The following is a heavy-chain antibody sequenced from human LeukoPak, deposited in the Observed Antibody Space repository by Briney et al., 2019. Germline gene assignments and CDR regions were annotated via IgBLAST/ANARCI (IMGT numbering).Heavy chain of an antibody. CDR2: ISYDGSNK. CDR3: AKALDPKYGDYGDY. Sequence: RGSLRLSCAASGFTFSSYGMHWVCQAPGKGLEWVAVISYDGSNKYYADSVKGRFTISRDNSKNTLYLQMNSLRAEDRAVYYCAKALDPKYGDYGDYWGQGTLVTVSS. D-gene: IGHD4-17*01. V-gene: IGHV3-30*18. CDR1: GFTFSSYG. J-gene: IGHJ4*02.